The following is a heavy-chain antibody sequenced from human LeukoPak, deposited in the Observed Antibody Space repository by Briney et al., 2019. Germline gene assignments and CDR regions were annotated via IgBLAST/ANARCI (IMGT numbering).Heavy chain of an antibody. CDR2: INYSGST. CDR1: GGSISSGGYS. CDR3: ARDKDKKGDGLDV. V-gene: IGHV4-30-2*05. Sequence: SETLSLTCAVSGGSISSGGYSWSWIRQPPGKGLEWIGYINYSGSTSYNPSLKSRVTISVDTSKNQFSLKLSSVTAADTAVYYCARDKDKKGDGLDVWGQGTTVTVSS. J-gene: IGHJ6*02.